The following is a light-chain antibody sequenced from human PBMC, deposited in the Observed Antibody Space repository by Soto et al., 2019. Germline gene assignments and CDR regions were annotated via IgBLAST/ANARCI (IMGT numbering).Light chain of an antibody. CDR2: DVS. CDR3: QQFNTYPIT. J-gene: IGKJ5*01. V-gene: IGKV1-13*02. CDR1: QDIRGA. Sequence: AIQLTQSPSSLSASVGDRVTITCRASQDIRGALAWYQQKPGKAPKFLIFDVSTLQSGVPSRFSGSGSGTDFTLTISSLQPEYFGTYYCQQFNTYPITFGQGTRLEIK.